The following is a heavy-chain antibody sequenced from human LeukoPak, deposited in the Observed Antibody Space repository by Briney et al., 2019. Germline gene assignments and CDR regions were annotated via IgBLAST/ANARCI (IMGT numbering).Heavy chain of an antibody. CDR3: ARETFGELSYWFDP. CDR2: MNPNSGNT. Sequence: ASVKVSCKASGYTFTSYDINWVRQATGQGLEWMGWMNPNSGNTGYAQKFQGRVTITADESTSTAYMELSSLRSEDTAVYYCARETFGELSYWFDPWGQGTLVTVSS. J-gene: IGHJ5*02. V-gene: IGHV1-8*01. D-gene: IGHD3-10*01. CDR1: GYTFTSYD.